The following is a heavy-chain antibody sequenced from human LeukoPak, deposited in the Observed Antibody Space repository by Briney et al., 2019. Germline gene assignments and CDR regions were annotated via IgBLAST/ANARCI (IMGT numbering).Heavy chain of an antibody. CDR3: VRGGGAFCGSDCHRNFDY. J-gene: IGHJ4*02. Sequence: GGSLKHSCAASGFTFSSYSMNWVRQATGKGLEWVSSISSSSSYIYYADSVKGRFTISRDNANNSLYLQMNSLRAEDTAVYYCVRGGGAFCGSDCHRNFDYWGQGTLVTVSS. CDR2: ISSSSSYI. CDR1: GFTFSSYS. D-gene: IGHD2-21*02. V-gene: IGHV3-21*04.